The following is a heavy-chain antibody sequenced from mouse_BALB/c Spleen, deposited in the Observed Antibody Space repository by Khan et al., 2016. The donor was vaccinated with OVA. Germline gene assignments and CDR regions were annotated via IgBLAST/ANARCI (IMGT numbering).Heavy chain of an antibody. CDR1: GFSLISFG. V-gene: IGHV2-3*01. CDR2: IWADENT. CDR3: AKCDGIFYAVDY. D-gene: IGHD2-3*01. Sequence: QVQLKQSGPGLVAPSQSLSITCTVSGFSLISFGVNWVRQPPGKGLEWLGVIWADENTEYHSALISRLSISKDNSKSQVCLKLNSLQTDDTATYYCAKCDGIFYAVDYWGQGTSVTVSA. J-gene: IGHJ4*01.